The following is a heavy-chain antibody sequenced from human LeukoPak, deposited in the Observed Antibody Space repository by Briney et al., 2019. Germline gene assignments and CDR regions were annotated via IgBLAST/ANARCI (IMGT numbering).Heavy chain of an antibody. CDR2: INTNTGNP. CDR3: ARGQYYFDY. CDR1: GYTSTTYS. D-gene: IGHD5-24*01. J-gene: IGHJ4*02. Sequence: VASVKVSCKASGYTSTTYSINWVRQAPGQGLEWMGWINTNTGNPTYAQDFTGRFVFSLDTSVSTAYLQISRLKAEDTAIYYCARGQYYFDYWGQGTLVTVSS. V-gene: IGHV7-4-1*02.